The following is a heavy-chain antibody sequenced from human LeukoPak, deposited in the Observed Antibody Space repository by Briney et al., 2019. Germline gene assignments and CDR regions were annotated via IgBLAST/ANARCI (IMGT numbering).Heavy chain of an antibody. CDR3: AREMGRDGYNLREGGYDY. CDR1: GVSISSYY. V-gene: IGHV4-59*13. J-gene: IGHJ4*02. Sequence: SETLSLTCTVSGVSISSYYWSWIRQPPGKGLEGSGYIYYSGSTNYNPSLKSRVTISVDTSKNQFSLKLSSVTAADTAVYYCAREMGRDGYNLREGGYDYWGQGTLVTVSS. CDR2: IYYSGST. D-gene: IGHD5-24*01.